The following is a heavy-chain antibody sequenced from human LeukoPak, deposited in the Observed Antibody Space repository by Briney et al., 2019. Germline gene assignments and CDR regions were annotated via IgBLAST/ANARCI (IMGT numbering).Heavy chain of an antibody. CDR1: GGSISGHY. Sequence: SETLSLTCNVSGGSISGHYWRWFRQPPGRGLEWIAYISDNGDTNHNSSLKSRVTTSVDTPKNQLSLRRNSVTAADTAVYYCAKHKTMFGSGRDWFDPWGQGALVIVSS. J-gene: IGHJ5*02. CDR3: AKHKTMFGSGRDWFDP. CDR2: ISDNGDT. V-gene: IGHV4-59*11. D-gene: IGHD3-10*01.